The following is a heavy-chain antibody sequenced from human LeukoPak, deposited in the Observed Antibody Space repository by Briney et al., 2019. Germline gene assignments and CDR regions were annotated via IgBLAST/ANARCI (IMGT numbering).Heavy chain of an antibody. D-gene: IGHD5-12*01. CDR2: IIPIFGTA. J-gene: IGHJ4*02. Sequence: ASVKVSCKASGGTFSSYAISWVRQAPGQGLEWMGGIIPIFGTANYAQKFQGRVTITTDESTSTAYMELSSLRSEDTAVYYCVADSGYGGFDYWGQGTLVTVSS. CDR1: GGTFSSYA. V-gene: IGHV1-69*05. CDR3: VADSGYGGFDY.